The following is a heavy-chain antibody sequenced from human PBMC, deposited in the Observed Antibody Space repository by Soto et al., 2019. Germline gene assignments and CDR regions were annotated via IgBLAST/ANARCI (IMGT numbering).Heavy chain of an antibody. CDR3: ARVRGYDFWSGYWRTYYYYYGMDA. J-gene: IGHJ6*02. D-gene: IGHD3-3*01. CDR2: INPNSGGT. CDR1: GYTFTGYY. Sequence: ASVKVSCKASGYTFTGYYMHWVRQAPGQGLEWMGWINPNSGGTNYAQKFQGRVTMARDTSISTAYMELSRLRSDDTAVYYCARVRGYDFWSGYWRTYYYYYGMDAWGQGTTVTVSS. V-gene: IGHV1-2*02.